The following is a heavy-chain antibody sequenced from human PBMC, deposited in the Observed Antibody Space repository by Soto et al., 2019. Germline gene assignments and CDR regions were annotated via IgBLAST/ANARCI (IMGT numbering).Heavy chain of an antibody. Sequence: SETLSLTCTVSGGSISSSSYYWGWIRQPPGKGLEWIGGIYYSGSTYYNPSLKSRVTISVDTSKNQFSLKLSSVTAADTAVYYCARVPSGIAARPYNWFDPCGQGTLVTVSS. V-gene: IGHV4-39*01. CDR3: ARVPSGIAARPYNWFDP. J-gene: IGHJ5*02. CDR2: IYYSGST. D-gene: IGHD6-6*01. CDR1: GGSISSSSYY.